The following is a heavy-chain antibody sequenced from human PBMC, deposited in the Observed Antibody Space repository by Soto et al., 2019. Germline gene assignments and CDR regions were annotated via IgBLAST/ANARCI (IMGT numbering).Heavy chain of an antibody. CDR1: GFTFSSSS. Sequence: EVQLVESGGGLVKPGGSLRLSCAASGFTFSSSSMNWVRQAPGKGLEWVSSISSSSSYIYYADSVKGRFTISRDNAKNSLYLQMNSLRAEDTAVYYCAKEAGELSTRSFDYWGQGTLVTVSS. CDR3: AKEAGELSTRSFDY. J-gene: IGHJ4*02. CDR2: ISSSSSYI. D-gene: IGHD3-16*02. V-gene: IGHV3-21*01.